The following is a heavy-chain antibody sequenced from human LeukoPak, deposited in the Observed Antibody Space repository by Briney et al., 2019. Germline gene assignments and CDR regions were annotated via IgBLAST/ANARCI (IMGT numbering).Heavy chain of an antibody. CDR2: IYYSGST. CDR1: GGSISSYY. Sequence: TPSETLSLTCTVSGGSISSYYWSWLRQPPGKGLEWIGYIYYSGSTNYNPSLKSRVTISVDTSKNQFSLKLSSVTAADTAVYYCARVASALFHYWGQGTLVTVSS. V-gene: IGHV4-59*01. J-gene: IGHJ4*02. CDR3: ARVASALFHY. D-gene: IGHD2-15*01.